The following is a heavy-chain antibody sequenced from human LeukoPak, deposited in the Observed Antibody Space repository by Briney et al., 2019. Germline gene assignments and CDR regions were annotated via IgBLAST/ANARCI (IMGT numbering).Heavy chain of an antibody. CDR1: GDSISTYH. CDR2: MQSSGNS. CDR3: ARDKRHSYGRYFDH. D-gene: IGHD5-18*01. V-gene: IGHV4-59*01. J-gene: IGHJ4*02. Sequence: SETLSLICSVSGDSISTYHWTWIRKPPGKGLEWIAFMQSSGNSNYNPSLKSRVTMFVDTSKNQFVLNLRSVTAADTAVYYCARDKRHSYGRYFDHWGQGMLVTVSS.